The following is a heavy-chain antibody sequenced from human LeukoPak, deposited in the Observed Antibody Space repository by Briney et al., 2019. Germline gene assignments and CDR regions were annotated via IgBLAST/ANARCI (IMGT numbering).Heavy chain of an antibody. CDR2: IRGSDGST. J-gene: IGHJ3*02. CDR1: GFPFSTYA. V-gene: IGHV3-23*01. Sequence: GGSLRLSCAASGFPFSTYAMSWVRQAPGKGLEWVSSIRGSDGSTYYADSVKGRFAISRDNSKNTLYLQMNSLRAEDTAVYYCAKDPYSSGWSAFDIWGQGTMVTVSS. CDR3: AKDPYSSGWSAFDI. D-gene: IGHD6-19*01.